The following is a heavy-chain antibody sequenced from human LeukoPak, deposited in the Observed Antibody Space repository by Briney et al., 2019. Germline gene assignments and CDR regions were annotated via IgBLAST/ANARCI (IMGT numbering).Heavy chain of an antibody. CDR1: GFTFSTYT. CDR3: AIPIYYGSGSPIDY. J-gene: IGHJ4*02. Sequence: GGSLRLSCSASGFTFSTYTMHWVRQAPGKGLEWVSVIYSGGSTYYADSVKGRFTISRDNSKNTLYLQMNSLRAEDTAVYYCAIPIYYGSGSPIDYWGQGTLVTVSS. V-gene: IGHV3-66*01. D-gene: IGHD3-10*01. CDR2: IYSGGST.